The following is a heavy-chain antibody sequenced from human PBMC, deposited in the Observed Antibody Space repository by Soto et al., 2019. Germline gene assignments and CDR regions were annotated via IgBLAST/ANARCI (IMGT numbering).Heavy chain of an antibody. Sequence: QVQLVQSGPEVKKPWSSVKVSCEASGGTFSNFAVNWVRQAPGHGLEWVGGIIPLFNVAKYAQKFEGRVTIVADDSTISAYIELSSLISDDTAVYYCAASVMDVLGYDYTDTEGLAIWGQGSMVTVSS. CDR1: GGTFSNFA. V-gene: IGHV1-69*01. CDR3: AASVMDVLGYDYTDTEGLAI. D-gene: IGHD4-4*01. J-gene: IGHJ3*02. CDR2: IIPLFNVA.